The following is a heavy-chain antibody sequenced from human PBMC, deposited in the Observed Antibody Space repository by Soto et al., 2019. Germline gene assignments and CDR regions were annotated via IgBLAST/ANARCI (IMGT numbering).Heavy chain of an antibody. J-gene: IGHJ6*02. CDR3: ARGVGFGYYYYHMDL. CDR1: GDSVTSVSDY. D-gene: IGHD3-10*01. Sequence: TSETLSLTCTVSGDSVTSVSDYWSWIRQPPGKGLEWIGYIYYSGSADYNPSLGSRVTISIDTSKNQFSLKLTSVTAADTAVYYCARGVGFGYYYYHMDLWGQGTTVNVSS. V-gene: IGHV4-61*01. CDR2: IYYSGSA.